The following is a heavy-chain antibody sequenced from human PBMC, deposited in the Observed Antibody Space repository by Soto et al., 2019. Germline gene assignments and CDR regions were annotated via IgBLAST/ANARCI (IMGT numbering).Heavy chain of an antibody. J-gene: IGHJ6*02. Sequence: SETLSLTCTVSGGSISSGDYYWSWIRQPPGKGLEWIGYIYYSGSTYYNPSLKSRVTISVDTSKNQFSLKLSSVTAADTAVYYCARLSKAAGITTLIYSMNYYYGMDVWGQGTTVTVSS. V-gene: IGHV4-30-4*01. D-gene: IGHD6-13*01. CDR2: IYYSGST. CDR1: GGSISSGDYY. CDR3: ARLSKAAGITTLIYSMNYYYGMDV.